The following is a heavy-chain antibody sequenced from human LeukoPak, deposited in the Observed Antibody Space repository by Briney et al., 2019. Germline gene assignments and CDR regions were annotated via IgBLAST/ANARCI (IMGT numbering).Heavy chain of an antibody. CDR1: GFTFSSYA. CDR3: AKEEEDIVVVPAAIGTTVTTGAPDY. V-gene: IGHV3-30*02. D-gene: IGHD2-2*01. Sequence: GGSLRLSCAASGFTFSSYAMHWVRQAPGKGLEWVAFIRYDGSNKYYADSVQGRFTISRDNSKNTLYLQMNSLRAEDTAIYYCAKEEEDIVVVPAAIGTTVTTGAPDYWGQGTLVTVSS. CDR2: IRYDGSNK. J-gene: IGHJ4*02.